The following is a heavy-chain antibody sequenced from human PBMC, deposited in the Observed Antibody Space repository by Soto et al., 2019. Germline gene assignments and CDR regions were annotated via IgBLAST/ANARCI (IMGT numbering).Heavy chain of an antibody. CDR1: GFTVSTYG. Sequence: QVQLVESGGGVVQPGRSLRLSCAVSGFTVSTYGMHWVRQAPGKGLEWVAVISREGGTKYYADSVKGRFTISRDNSRNKLFLEMNSLRGDDMAVYYCTGEVASGYWGQGTLVTVSS. J-gene: IGHJ4*02. CDR3: TGEVASGY. D-gene: IGHD2-8*02. CDR2: ISREGGTK. V-gene: IGHV3-30*03.